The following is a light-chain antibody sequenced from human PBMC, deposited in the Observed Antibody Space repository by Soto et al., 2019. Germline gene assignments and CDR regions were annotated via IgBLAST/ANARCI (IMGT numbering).Light chain of an antibody. CDR1: GSDIGDYDY. J-gene: IGLJ2*01. V-gene: IGLV2-14*01. Sequence: QSVLTQPASVSGSPGHSITISCSGTGSDIGDYDYVSWYQQHPGKAPKLIIYDVNNRPSGVSDRFSGSKSGNTASLTISGLQADDEGDYYCSLYTSTSTLFGGGTNSPS. CDR2: DVN. CDR3: SLYTSTSTL.